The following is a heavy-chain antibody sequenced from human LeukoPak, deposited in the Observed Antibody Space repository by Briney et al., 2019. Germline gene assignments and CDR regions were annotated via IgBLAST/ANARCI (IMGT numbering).Heavy chain of an antibody. V-gene: IGHV3-48*01. CDR3: ARDTYDSSGYYYFDY. CDR2: ISSSSSTI. Sequence: GGSLRLSCAASGFTFSSYSMNWVRQAPGKGLEWVSYISSSSSTIYYADSVKGRFTISRDNSKNTLYLQMNSLRAEDTAVYYCARDTYDSSGYYYFDYWGQGALVTVSS. D-gene: IGHD3-22*01. CDR1: GFTFSSYS. J-gene: IGHJ4*02.